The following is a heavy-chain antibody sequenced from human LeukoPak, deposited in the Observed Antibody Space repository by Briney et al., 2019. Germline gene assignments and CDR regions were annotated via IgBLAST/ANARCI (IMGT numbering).Heavy chain of an antibody. Sequence: PSETLSLTCTVSGVSIRSNYWSWVRQPPGKGLEWIGEIYHSGSTNYNPSLKSRVTISVDKSKNQFSLKLSSVTAADTAVYYCARVLSLYWYFDLWGRGTLVTVSS. V-gene: IGHV4-4*02. J-gene: IGHJ2*01. CDR1: GVSIRSNYW. CDR3: ARVLSLYWYFDL. D-gene: IGHD3-10*01. CDR2: IYHSGST.